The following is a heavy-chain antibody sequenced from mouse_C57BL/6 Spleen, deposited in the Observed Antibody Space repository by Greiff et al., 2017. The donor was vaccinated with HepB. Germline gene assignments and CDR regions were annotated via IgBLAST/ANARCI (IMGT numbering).Heavy chain of an antibody. CDR2: IDPEDGEI. Sequence: EVQLQQSGAELVKPGASVKLSCTASGFNIKDYYMHWVKQRTEQGLEWIGRIDPEDGEIKYAPKFQGKATITADTSSNTAYLQLSSLTSEDTAVYYCARGGYGYDGYFDYWGQGTTLTVSS. J-gene: IGHJ2*01. V-gene: IGHV14-2*01. D-gene: IGHD2-2*01. CDR3: ARGGYGYDGYFDY. CDR1: GFNIKDYY.